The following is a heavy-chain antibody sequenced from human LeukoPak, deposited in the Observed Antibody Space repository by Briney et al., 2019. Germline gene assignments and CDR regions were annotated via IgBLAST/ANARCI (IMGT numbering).Heavy chain of an antibody. V-gene: IGHV3-30*01. D-gene: IGHD6-6*01. J-gene: IGHJ4*02. CDR2: ISYDGSNK. CDR3: SKYSSSYGVDY. Sequence: GGSLRLSCAASGFTFSSYAMHWVRQAPGKGLEWVAVISYDGSNKYYADFVKGRFTISRDNSKNTLYLQMNSLRAEDTAVYYCSKYSSSYGVDYWGQGTLVNVSS. CDR1: GFTFSSYA.